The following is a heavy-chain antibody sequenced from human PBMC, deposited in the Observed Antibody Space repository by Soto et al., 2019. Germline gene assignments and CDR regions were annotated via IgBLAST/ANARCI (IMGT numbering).Heavy chain of an antibody. CDR2: INPNSGGT. V-gene: IGHV1-2*04. D-gene: IGHD3-22*01. CDR1: GYTFTGYY. J-gene: IGHJ4*02. CDR3: ARAYRRGYYDSSGFTVFDY. Sequence: ASVKVSCKASGYTFTGYYMHWVRQAPGQGLEWMGWINPNSGGTNYAQKFQGWVTMTRDTSISTAYMELSRLRSDDTAVYYCARAYRRGYYDSSGFTVFDYWGQGTLVTVSS.